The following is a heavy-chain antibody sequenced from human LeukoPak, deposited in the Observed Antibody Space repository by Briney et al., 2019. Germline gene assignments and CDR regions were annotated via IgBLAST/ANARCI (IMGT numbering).Heavy chain of an antibody. CDR3: AREYYYHHAY. J-gene: IGHJ4*02. Sequence: PGGSLRLSCAASGLTVSRNYRSWVRQAPGKGLEWVSYITGSSYTNYADSVKGRFTISRDNAKNSLYLQMNSLRAEDTAVYYCAREYYYHHAYWGQGTLVTVSS. V-gene: IGHV3-11*05. CDR2: ITGSSYT. CDR1: GLTVSRNY. D-gene: IGHD3-10*01.